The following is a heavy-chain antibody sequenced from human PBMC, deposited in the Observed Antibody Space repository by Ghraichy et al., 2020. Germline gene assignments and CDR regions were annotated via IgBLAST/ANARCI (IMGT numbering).Heavy chain of an antibody. CDR2: IYYSGST. CDR1: GGSISSYY. Sequence: SETLSLTCTVSGGSISSYYWSWIRQPPGKGLEWIGYIYYSGSTNYNPSLKSRVTISVDTSKNQFSLKLSSVTAADTAVYYCAREHGFGVAQFDYWGQGTLVTVSS. D-gene: IGHD3-3*01. J-gene: IGHJ4*02. CDR3: AREHGFGVAQFDY. V-gene: IGHV4-59*01.